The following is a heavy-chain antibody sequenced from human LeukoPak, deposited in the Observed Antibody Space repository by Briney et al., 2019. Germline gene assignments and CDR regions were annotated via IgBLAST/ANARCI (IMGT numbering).Heavy chain of an antibody. CDR3: ARKGWGFPGYSSSWYQGYNWFDP. V-gene: IGHV4-34*01. D-gene: IGHD6-13*01. J-gene: IGHJ5*02. CDR2: INHSGST. CDR1: GGSFSGYY. Sequence: SETLSLTCAVYGGSFSGYYWSWIRQPPGKGLEWIGEINHSGSTNYSPSLKSRVTISVDTSKNQFSLKLSSVTAADTAVYYCARKGWGFPGYSSSWYQGYNWFDPWGQGTLVTVSS.